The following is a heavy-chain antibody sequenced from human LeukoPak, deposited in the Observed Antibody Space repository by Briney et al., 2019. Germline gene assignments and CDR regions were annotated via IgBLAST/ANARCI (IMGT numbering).Heavy chain of an antibody. J-gene: IGHJ4*02. Sequence: GESLKISCKGSGYSFTSYWIGRVRQTPGKGLEWMGIIYPGDSDTRYSPSFQGQVTISADKSISTAYLQWSSLKASDTAMYYCARLTYSSGWYRLFDYWGQGTLVTVSS. CDR2: IYPGDSDT. CDR1: GYSFTSYW. D-gene: IGHD6-19*01. V-gene: IGHV5-51*01. CDR3: ARLTYSSGWYRLFDY.